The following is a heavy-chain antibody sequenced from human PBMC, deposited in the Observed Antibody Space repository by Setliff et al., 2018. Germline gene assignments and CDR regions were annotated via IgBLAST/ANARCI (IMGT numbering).Heavy chain of an antibody. CDR1: GYSISSGYY. Sequence: PSETLSLTCAVSGYSISSGYYWGWIRQPPGKGLEWVGSIYHSESTYYNPSLESRVTISVDTSKNQFSLKLSSVTAADTAVYYCASTIAAAGTAADYWSQGTLVTVSS. CDR3: ASTIAAAGTAADY. V-gene: IGHV4-38-2*01. CDR2: IYHSEST. D-gene: IGHD6-13*01. J-gene: IGHJ4*02.